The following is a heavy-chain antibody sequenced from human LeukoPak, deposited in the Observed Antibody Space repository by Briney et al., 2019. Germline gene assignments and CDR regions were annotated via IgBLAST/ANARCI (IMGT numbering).Heavy chain of an antibody. D-gene: IGHD3-22*01. CDR3: TRGGGSGYYFGIPRYYFDA. J-gene: IGHJ4*02. CDR1: GGSISSGDYY. CDR2: VFHTGVT. V-gene: IGHV4-61*08. Sequence: PSETLSLTCTVSGGSISSGDYYWSWIRQPPGKGLEWIGNVFHTGVTSYNLSLKSRVTISVDTSRNQFSLTMTSMTAADTAIYYCTRGGGSGYYFGIPRYYFDAWGQGVLVTVSS.